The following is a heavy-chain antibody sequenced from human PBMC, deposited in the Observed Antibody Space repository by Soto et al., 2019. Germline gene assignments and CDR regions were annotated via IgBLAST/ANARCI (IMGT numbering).Heavy chain of an antibody. D-gene: IGHD3-10*01. CDR1: GFTFSSYA. J-gene: IGHJ4*02. CDR3: AKTGSGSYYIHYFDY. CDR2: ISGSGDDT. Sequence: GGSLRLSCAASGFTFSSYAMSWVRQAPGKGLDWVSAISGSGDDTYFADSVKGRFTISRDNSKNSLYLQMNSLRAEDTALYYCAKTGSGSYYIHYFDYWGQGTLVTVSS. V-gene: IGHV3-23*01.